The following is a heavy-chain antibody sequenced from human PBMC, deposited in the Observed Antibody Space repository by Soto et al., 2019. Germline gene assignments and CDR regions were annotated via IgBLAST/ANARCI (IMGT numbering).Heavy chain of an antibody. CDR3: ARDQCSGGSCYTFDY. CDR2: ISYDGSNK. CDR1: GFTFSSYA. Sequence: QVQLVESGGGVVQPGRSLRLSCAASGFTFSSYAMHWVRQAPGKGLEWVAVISYDGSNKYYADSVKGRFTISRDNSKNTLYLQMNSLRAEDTAVYYCARDQCSGGSCYTFDYWGQGTLVTVSS. D-gene: IGHD2-15*01. J-gene: IGHJ4*02. V-gene: IGHV3-30-3*01.